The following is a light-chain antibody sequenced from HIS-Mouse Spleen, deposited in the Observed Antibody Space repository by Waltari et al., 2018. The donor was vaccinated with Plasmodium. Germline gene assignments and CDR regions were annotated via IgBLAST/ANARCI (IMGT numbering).Light chain of an antibody. V-gene: IGKV1-39*01. Sequence: MTQSPSSLSASVGDRVTITCRASQSISSYLNWYQQKPGKAPKLLIYAASSLQSGVPSRFSGSGSGTDFTLTISSLQPEDFATYNCQQSYSTWTFGQGTKVEIK. CDR2: AAS. CDR3: QQSYSTWT. J-gene: IGKJ1*01. CDR1: QSISSY.